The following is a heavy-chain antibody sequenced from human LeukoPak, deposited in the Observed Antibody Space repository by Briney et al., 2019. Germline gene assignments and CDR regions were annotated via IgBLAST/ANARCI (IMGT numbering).Heavy chain of an antibody. D-gene: IGHD3-10*01. CDR3: VKLTESFSDYRSDF. CDR2: ISANGGKT. CDR1: GFTFGNYA. Sequence: GGSLRLSCATSGFTFGNYAMNWVRQAPGKGLERVSAISANGGKTYYSVSVKGRFTISRDNSRNTLSLQMSGLRADDTAIYYCVKLTESFSDYRSDFWGQGTLVTVSS. J-gene: IGHJ4*02. V-gene: IGHV3-23*01.